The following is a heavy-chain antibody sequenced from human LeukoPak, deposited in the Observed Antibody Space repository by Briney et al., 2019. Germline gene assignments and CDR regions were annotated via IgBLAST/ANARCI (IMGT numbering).Heavy chain of an antibody. V-gene: IGHV1-2*02. J-gene: IGHJ4*02. CDR3: ARPYYYDSSGSFDY. CDR1: GYTFTGYY. CDR2: INPNSGGT. D-gene: IGHD3-22*01. Sequence: ASVKVSCKASGYTFTGYYMHWVRQAPGQGLEWMGWINPNSGGTNYAQKFQGRLTMTRDTSISTAYMELSRLRSDDTAVYYCARPYYYDSSGSFDYWGQGTLVTVSS.